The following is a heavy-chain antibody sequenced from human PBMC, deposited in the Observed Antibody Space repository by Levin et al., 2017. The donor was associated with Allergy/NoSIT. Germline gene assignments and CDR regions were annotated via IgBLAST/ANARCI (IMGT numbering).Heavy chain of an antibody. CDR1: GFTFSDHH. CDR3: ARDIGVAGFFDS. J-gene: IGHJ4*02. V-gene: IGHV3-11*01. Sequence: PGGSLRLSCAASGFTFSDHHMGWIRQAPGKGLEWISYITGSDAITYYAESVEGRFTIARDNAKNSLYLQMDGLRADDTAVYFCARDIGVAGFFDSWGQGTLVTVTS. CDR2: ITGSDAIT. D-gene: IGHD6-19*01.